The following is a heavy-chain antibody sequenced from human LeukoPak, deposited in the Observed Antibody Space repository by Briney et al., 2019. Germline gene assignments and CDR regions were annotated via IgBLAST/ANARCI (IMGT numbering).Heavy chain of an antibody. Sequence: GGSLRLSCAASGFTGSHNYMSWVRQAPGKGLEWVSATHSSGGTYYADSVKGRFTISRDTSKNTLYLQIDSLSVEDTAVYYCIVFGDSNHWGQGTLVTVSS. V-gene: IGHV3-53*01. CDR2: THSSGGT. CDR3: IVFGDSNH. J-gene: IGHJ5*02. CDR1: GFTGSHNY. D-gene: IGHD4-17*01.